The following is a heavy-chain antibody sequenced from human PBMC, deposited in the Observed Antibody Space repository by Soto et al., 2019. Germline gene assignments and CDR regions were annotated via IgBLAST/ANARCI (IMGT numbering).Heavy chain of an antibody. CDR3: AREVRIQLWFSYYYYGMDV. Sequence: PGGSLRLSCAASGFTFSSYAMSWVRQAPGKGLEWVSAISCSGGSTYYADSVKGRFTISRDNSKNTLYLQMNSLRAEDTAVYYCAREVRIQLWFSYYYYGMDVWGHGTTVTVSS. D-gene: IGHD5-18*01. J-gene: IGHJ6*02. CDR2: ISCSGGST. V-gene: IGHV3-23*01. CDR1: GFTFSSYA.